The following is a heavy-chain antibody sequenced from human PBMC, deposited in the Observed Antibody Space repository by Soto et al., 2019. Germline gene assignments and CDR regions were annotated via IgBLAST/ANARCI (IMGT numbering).Heavy chain of an antibody. D-gene: IGHD6-13*01. CDR1: GGSFSGYY. CDR3: ARGGDSSSYGDY. Sequence: SETLSLTCAVCGGSFSGYYWSWIRQPPGKGLEWIGEINHSGSTNYNPSLKSRVTISVDTSKNQFSLKLSSVTAADTAVYYCARGGDSSSYGDYWGQGTLVTVSS. V-gene: IGHV4-34*01. J-gene: IGHJ4*02. CDR2: INHSGST.